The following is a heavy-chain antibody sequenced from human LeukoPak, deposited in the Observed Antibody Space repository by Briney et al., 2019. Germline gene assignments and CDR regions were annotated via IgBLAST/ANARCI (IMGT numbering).Heavy chain of an antibody. Sequence: PSETLSLTCAVSGGSISSGGYSWSWIRQPPGKGLEWIGYIYHSGSTYYNPSLKSRVTISVDRSKNQFSLKLSSVTAADTAVYYCARGVFYQEGPVPIVTNDSFGYENNDYWGQGTLVTVSS. J-gene: IGHJ4*02. CDR1: GGSISSGGYS. V-gene: IGHV4-30-2*01. D-gene: IGHD2-8*01. CDR3: ARGVFYQEGPVPIVTNDSFGYENNDY. CDR2: IYHSGST.